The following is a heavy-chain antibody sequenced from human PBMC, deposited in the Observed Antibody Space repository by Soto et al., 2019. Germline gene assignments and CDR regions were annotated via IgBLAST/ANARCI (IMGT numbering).Heavy chain of an antibody. CDR3: ARDPTGSFSSDY. Sequence: LRLSCAASGFTFSVYYMSWIRQAPGKGLEWVSYISSSSCYTNYADSVKGRFTISRDNAKNSLYLQMNSLRAEDTAVYYCARDPTGSFSSDYWGQGTLVTVSS. J-gene: IGHJ4*02. V-gene: IGHV3-11*06. D-gene: IGHD1-26*01. CDR1: GFTFSVYY. CDR2: ISSSSCYT.